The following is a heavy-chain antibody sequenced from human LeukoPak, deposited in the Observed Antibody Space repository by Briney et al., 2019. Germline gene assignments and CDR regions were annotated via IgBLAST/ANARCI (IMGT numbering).Heavy chain of an antibody. V-gene: IGHV3-23*01. Sequence: PGGSLRLSCAASGFTFSSYAMSWVRQAPGKGLEWVSAISGSGGSTYYAASVKGRFTISRDNSKNTLYLQMNSLRAEDTAVYYCAKPLWFGEPQGWFDPWGQGTLVTVSS. CDR1: GFTFSSYA. D-gene: IGHD3-10*01. CDR3: AKPLWFGEPQGWFDP. CDR2: ISGSGGST. J-gene: IGHJ5*02.